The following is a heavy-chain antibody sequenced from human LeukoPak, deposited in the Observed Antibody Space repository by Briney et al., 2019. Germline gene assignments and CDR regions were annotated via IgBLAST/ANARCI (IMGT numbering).Heavy chain of an antibody. Sequence: SETLSLTCAVSGYSISSGYYWGWIRQPPGKGLEWIGSIYHSGSTYYNPSLKSRLTISVDTSKHQFSLKLSSVTAADTEVYYCARAPVDIGVGGWGYYGMDVWGKGTTVTVSS. CDR1: GYSISSGYY. V-gene: IGHV4-38-2*01. D-gene: IGHD2-15*01. CDR3: ARAPVDIGVGGWGYYGMDV. J-gene: IGHJ6*04. CDR2: IYHSGST.